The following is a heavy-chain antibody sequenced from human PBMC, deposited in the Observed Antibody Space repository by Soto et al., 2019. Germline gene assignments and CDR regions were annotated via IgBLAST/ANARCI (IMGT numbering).Heavy chain of an antibody. Sequence: ASVKVSCKASGYTFTNYGISWVRQAPGQGLEWMGWISAYNGNTKYAQKLQGRVTMTTDTSTSTAYMELRSLRSDDTAVYYCARSTTMVRGVIYNWFDPWGQGTLVTVSS. CDR3: ARSTTMVRGVIYNWFDP. CDR2: ISAYNGNT. V-gene: IGHV1-18*01. CDR1: GYTFTNYG. J-gene: IGHJ5*02. D-gene: IGHD3-10*01.